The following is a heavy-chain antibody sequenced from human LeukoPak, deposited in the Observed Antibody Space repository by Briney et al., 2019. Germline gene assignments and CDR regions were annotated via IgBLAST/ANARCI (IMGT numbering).Heavy chain of an antibody. CDR2: FDPEDGEA. Sequence: ASVKVSCKASGYTLTELSMHWVRQAPGKGLEWMGGFDPEDGEAIYAQKFQGRVTMTEDTSTDTAYMELSSLRAEDTAVYYCARDLNYYDSSGYPRDGDFDYWGQGTLVTVSS. J-gene: IGHJ4*02. D-gene: IGHD3-22*01. CDR1: GYTLTELS. CDR3: ARDLNYYDSSGYPRDGDFDY. V-gene: IGHV1-24*01.